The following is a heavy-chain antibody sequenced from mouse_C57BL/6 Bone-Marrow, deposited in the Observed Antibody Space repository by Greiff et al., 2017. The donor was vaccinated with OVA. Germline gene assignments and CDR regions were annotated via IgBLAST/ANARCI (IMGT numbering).Heavy chain of an antibody. Sequence: VQLQQSGAELVRPGTSVKVSCKASGYAFTNYLIEWVKQRPGQGLEWIGVINPGSGGTNYNEKFKGKATLTADKSSSTAYMQLSSLTSEDTAVYYCTPITTAPINFDYWGQGTTLTVSS. J-gene: IGHJ2*01. V-gene: IGHV1-54*01. CDR1: GYAFTNYL. CDR2: INPGSGGT. CDR3: TPITTAPINFDY. D-gene: IGHD1-1*01.